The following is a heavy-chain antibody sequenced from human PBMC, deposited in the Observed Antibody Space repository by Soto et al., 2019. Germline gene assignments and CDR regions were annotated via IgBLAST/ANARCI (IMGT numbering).Heavy chain of an antibody. J-gene: IGHJ3*01. D-gene: IGHD6-13*01. V-gene: IGHV3-30*18. CDR3: AKEEIAAPSHAFDV. CDR1: GFSFATYA. CDR2: ISYDGTNK. Sequence: QVQLVESGGGVVQPGGSLTLSCAASGFSFATYAMHWVRQAPGQGLEWVAHISYDGTNKNFADSVKGRFTISRDNSKKTLWLQMNSLRLEDTAVYYCAKEEIAAPSHAFDVWGQGALVTVSS.